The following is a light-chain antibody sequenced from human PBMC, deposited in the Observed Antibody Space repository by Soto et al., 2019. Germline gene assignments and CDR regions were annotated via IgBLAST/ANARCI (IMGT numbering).Light chain of an antibody. CDR3: QQYNNWPLT. CDR1: QNVLTN. Sequence: EIVMTQSPATLSVSPGERATLSCRASQNVLTNLAWYQQKPGQAPRLLIYGASTRATGLPARFSGSGSGTDFTLTISSLQSEDFAVYYCQQYNNWPLTFGQGTRLEMK. J-gene: IGKJ5*01. CDR2: GAS. V-gene: IGKV3-15*01.